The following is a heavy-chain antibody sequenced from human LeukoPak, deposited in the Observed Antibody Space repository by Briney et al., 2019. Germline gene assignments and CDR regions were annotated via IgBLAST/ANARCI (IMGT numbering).Heavy chain of an antibody. Sequence: GGSLRLSCAASGFTFSSYSMNWVRQAPGKGLEWVSSISSSSSYIYCADSVKGRFTISRDNAKNSLYLQMNSLRAEDTAVYYCAREHDILTGYLDYWGQGTLVTVSS. CDR3: AREHDILTGYLDY. J-gene: IGHJ4*02. V-gene: IGHV3-21*01. D-gene: IGHD3-9*01. CDR1: GFTFSSYS. CDR2: ISSSSSYI.